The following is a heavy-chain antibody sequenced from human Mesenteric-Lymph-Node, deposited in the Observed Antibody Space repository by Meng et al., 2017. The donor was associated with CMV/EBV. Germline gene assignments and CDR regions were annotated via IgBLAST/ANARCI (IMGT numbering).Heavy chain of an antibody. CDR2: MNPKSGSA. V-gene: IGHV1-8*01. D-gene: IGHD2-2*02. J-gene: IGHJ4*02. Sequence: SGYTFTTYDLNWVRQASGQGLEWVGWMNPKSGSAGYAQKFQDRVTLTRDTSKSTAYLEMSSLRSDDTAVYYCARRCSSTSCYKQGILWGQGTLVTVSS. CDR1: GYTFTTYD. CDR3: ARRCSSTSCYKQGIL.